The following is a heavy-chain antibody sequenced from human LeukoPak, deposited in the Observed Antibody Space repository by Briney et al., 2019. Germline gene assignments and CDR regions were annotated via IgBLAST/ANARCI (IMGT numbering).Heavy chain of an antibody. CDR3: AIMHGYYDGSGFWVQ. CDR2: ISPSGDRT. D-gene: IGHD3-22*01. V-gene: IGHV3-23*01. CDR1: GFTFSSYA. Sequence: GGSLRLSCAASGFTFSSYAMSWVRQAPGKGLEWVSFISPSGDRTSNADSVEGRFTISRDNTRNTLYLQMNSLRDEHTGVYYCAIMHGYYDGSGFWVQWGQGTLVTVSS. J-gene: IGHJ4*02.